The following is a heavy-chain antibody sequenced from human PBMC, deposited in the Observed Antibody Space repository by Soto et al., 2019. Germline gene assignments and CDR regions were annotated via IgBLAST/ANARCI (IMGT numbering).Heavy chain of an antibody. CDR1: GFTFSDYY. V-gene: IGHV3-11*05. CDR2: ISSSSSYT. J-gene: IGHJ4*02. D-gene: IGHD3-22*01. CDR3: ARANILNYGSSFLDRKQTYDSSGRYDY. Sequence: GGSLRLSCAASGFTFSDYYMSWIRQAPGKGLEWVSYISSSSSYTNYADSVKGRFTISRDNAKNSLYLQMNSLRAEDTAVYYCARANILNYGSSFLDRKQTYDSSGRYDYWGQGTLVTVSS.